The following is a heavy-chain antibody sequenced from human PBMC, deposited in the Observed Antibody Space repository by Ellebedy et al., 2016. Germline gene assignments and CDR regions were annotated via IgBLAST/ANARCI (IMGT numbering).Heavy chain of an antibody. Sequence: GGSLRLSXAASGFTFSTYGMHWVRQAPGKGLEWVAVISSDGGTNYYADSVKGRLTISIDNSKSTLSLQMNVLTAEDTAMYYCAKEAAEAKEGAATYLSYDYWGQGTLVTVSS. J-gene: IGHJ4*02. CDR2: ISSDGGTN. CDR3: AKEAAEAKEGAATYLSYDY. D-gene: IGHD3-16*02. CDR1: GFTFSTYG. V-gene: IGHV3-30*18.